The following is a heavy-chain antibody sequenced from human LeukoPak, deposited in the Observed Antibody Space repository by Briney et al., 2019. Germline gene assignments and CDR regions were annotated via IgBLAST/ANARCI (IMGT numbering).Heavy chain of an antibody. J-gene: IGHJ3*02. CDR3: ASPAAATNAFDI. D-gene: IGHD6-13*01. V-gene: IGHV1-69*04. CDR1: GGTFSSYA. Sequence: SVKVSCKASGGTFSSYAISWVRQAPGQGLEWMGRIIPILGIANYAQKFQGRVTITADKSTSTAYMELSSLRSEDTAVYYCASPAAATNAFDIWGQGTMVTVSS. CDR2: IIPILGIA.